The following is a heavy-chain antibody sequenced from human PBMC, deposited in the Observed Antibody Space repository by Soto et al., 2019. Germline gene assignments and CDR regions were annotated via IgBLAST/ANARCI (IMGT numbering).Heavy chain of an antibody. CDR3: SGDWYYDILTDYYGMDV. CDR1: GFTFSSYS. Sequence: LRLSCAASGFTFSSYSMNWVRQAPGKGLEWVSYISSSSSTIYYADSVKGRFTISRDNAKNSLYLQMNSLRDEDTAVYYCSGDWYYDILTDYYGMDVWGQGTTVTVSS. V-gene: IGHV3-48*02. CDR2: ISSSSSTI. D-gene: IGHD3-9*01. J-gene: IGHJ6*02.